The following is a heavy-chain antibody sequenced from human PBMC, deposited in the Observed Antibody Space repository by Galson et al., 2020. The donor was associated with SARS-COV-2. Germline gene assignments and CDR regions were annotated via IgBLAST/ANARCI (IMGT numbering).Heavy chain of an antibody. CDR3: ARTYYDILTGYYVDFDY. CDR2: IDWDDDK. V-gene: IGHV2-70*04. D-gene: IGHD3-9*01. J-gene: IGHJ4*02. CDR1: GFSPSTSGMR. Sequence: SGPTLVKPTQTLPLTCTFSGFSPSTSGMRVSWIRQPPGKALEWLARIDWDDDKFYSTSLKTRLTISKDTSKNQVVLTMTNMDPVDTATYYCARTYYDILTGYYVDFDYWGQGTLVTVSS.